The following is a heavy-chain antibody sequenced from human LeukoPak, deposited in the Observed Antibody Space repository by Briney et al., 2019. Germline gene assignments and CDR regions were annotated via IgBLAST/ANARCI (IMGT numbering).Heavy chain of an antibody. CDR3: ARVYYYGSGSPGLDP. Sequence: GASVKVSCKASGYTFTGYYMHWVRQAPGQGLEWMGWINPNSGGTNYAQKFQGRVTMTRDTSISTAYMELSSLRSEDTAVYYCARVYYYGSGSPGLDPWGQGTLVTVSS. CDR2: INPNSGGT. D-gene: IGHD3-10*01. J-gene: IGHJ5*02. V-gene: IGHV1-2*02. CDR1: GYTFTGYY.